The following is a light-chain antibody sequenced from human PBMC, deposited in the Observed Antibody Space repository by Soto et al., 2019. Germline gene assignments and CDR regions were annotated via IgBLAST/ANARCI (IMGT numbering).Light chain of an antibody. V-gene: IGKV3-15*01. CDR1: QSVNSK. Sequence: EIVMTQSPATLSVSPGERATLSCRASQSVNSKLAWYQQKPGQAPRLLIHDASTRATGIPVRFSGSGSGTEFTLTISSLQSEDFAVYYCQQYNNWPLGFGGGTKVEIK. CDR2: DAS. CDR3: QQYNNWPLG. J-gene: IGKJ4*01.